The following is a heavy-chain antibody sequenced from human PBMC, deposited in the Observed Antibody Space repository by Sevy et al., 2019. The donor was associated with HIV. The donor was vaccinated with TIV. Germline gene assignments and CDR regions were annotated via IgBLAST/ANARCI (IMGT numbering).Heavy chain of an antibody. V-gene: IGHV3-30*18. CDR2: IPFDGDTK. CDR3: AKRGGHDTSGYVSYYYYGMDV. D-gene: IGHD3-22*01. CDR1: GFSFRNYG. J-gene: IGHJ6*02. Sequence: EGSLRLSCAASGFSFRNYGMHWVHQAPGKELEWLALIPFDGDTKYYGDSVKGRFTISRDNSKNTLYLQMNSLRVEDTAMYSCAKRGGHDTSGYVSYYYYGMDVWGQGTTVTVSS.